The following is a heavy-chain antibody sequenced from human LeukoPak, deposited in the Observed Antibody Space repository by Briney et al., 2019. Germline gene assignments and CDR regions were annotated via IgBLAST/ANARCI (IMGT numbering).Heavy chain of an antibody. J-gene: IGHJ4*02. CDR2: LTWNGGST. Sequence: RPGGSLRLSCAASGFTFDDYGLSWVRQAPGKGLEWVSSLTWNGGSTGYADSVKGRFTMSRDNTTNSLHLQRNSLRAEDTAFYIFARLAYDSSGYLDYRGEGILVSVSS. D-gene: IGHD3-22*01. V-gene: IGHV3-20*01. CDR1: GFTFDDYG. CDR3: ARLAYDSSGYLDY.